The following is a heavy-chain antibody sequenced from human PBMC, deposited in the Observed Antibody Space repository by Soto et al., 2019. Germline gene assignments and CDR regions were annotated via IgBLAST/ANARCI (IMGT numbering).Heavy chain of an antibody. V-gene: IGHV3-23*01. CDR1: GFTFSDFA. CDR3: AKMEGMDPWAYSFDY. Sequence: EVQVLESGGGLVQPGGSLRLSCAATGFTFSDFAMSWVRQAPGKGLEWVSRIYGGGNGPHYADSVKGRVTISRDNSKNTLYLQMNSLRAEDTALYYCAKMEGMDPWAYSFDYWGQGTRVTVSS. D-gene: IGHD2-2*03. CDR2: IYGGGNGP. J-gene: IGHJ4*02.